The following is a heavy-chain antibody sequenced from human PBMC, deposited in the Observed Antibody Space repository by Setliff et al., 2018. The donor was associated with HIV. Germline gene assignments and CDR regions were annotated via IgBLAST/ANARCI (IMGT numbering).Heavy chain of an antibody. D-gene: IGHD2-21*01. CDR3: ARDRLGHIDRPYFDY. Sequence: SVKVSCKASGDTFNNDAISWVRQAPGQGLEWMGGIVPVLGITNYSPKFQGRVTITTDESTTTAYMDLSSLRSEDTAVYYCARDRLGHIDRPYFDYWGQGTLVTVSS. J-gene: IGHJ4*02. CDR2: IVPVLGIT. V-gene: IGHV1-69*10. CDR1: GDTFNNDA.